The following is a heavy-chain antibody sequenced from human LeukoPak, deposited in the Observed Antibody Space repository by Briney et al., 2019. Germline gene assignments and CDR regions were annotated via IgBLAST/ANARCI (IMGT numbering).Heavy chain of an antibody. J-gene: IGHJ6*03. V-gene: IGHV1-2*02. CDR3: ARDFDYYDSSGRYYYYYMDV. Sequence: ASVKVSCKASGYTFTGYYIHCVRQAPGQRLEWMGWINPSSGGTNYAQKFQGRVTMTRDTSISTAYMELSRLRSDDTAVYYCARDFDYYDSSGRYYYYYMDVWGKGTTVTVSS. CDR2: INPSSGGT. CDR1: GYTFTGYY. D-gene: IGHD3-22*01.